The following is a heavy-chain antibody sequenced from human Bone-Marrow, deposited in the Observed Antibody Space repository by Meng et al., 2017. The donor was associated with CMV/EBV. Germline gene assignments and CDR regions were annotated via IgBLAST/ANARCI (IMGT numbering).Heavy chain of an antibody. CDR1: GCTFDDYG. J-gene: IGHJ4*02. V-gene: IGHV3-20*04. Sequence: GESLKISCAASGCTFDDYGMTWVRQAPGRGLEWVSGIRWNGDTTGDTDSVKGRFTISRDNAKDTLYLQMNSLRAEDTAVYYCGRERRNGFWSGYYYFDYWGQGTLVTVSS. CDR3: GRERRNGFWSGYYYFDY. D-gene: IGHD3-3*01. CDR2: IRWNGDTT.